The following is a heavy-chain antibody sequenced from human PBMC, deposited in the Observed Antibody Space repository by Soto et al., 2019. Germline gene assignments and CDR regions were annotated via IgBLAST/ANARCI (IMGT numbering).Heavy chain of an antibody. CDR3: AREVVEVTSILLDP. J-gene: IGHJ5*02. V-gene: IGHV1-8*02. D-gene: IGHD2-15*01. CDR2: MNVNTDST. CDR1: GFTFTTND. Sequence: QVQLVQSGAEMKTPGASVKVSCKARGFTFTTNDIHWVRQAPGQRLEWMGWMNVNTDSTDSAEDFEGRLTMTWNTSIITAYMELTDLTSEDTAVYYCAREVVEVTSILLDPWGQGTHLTVSS.